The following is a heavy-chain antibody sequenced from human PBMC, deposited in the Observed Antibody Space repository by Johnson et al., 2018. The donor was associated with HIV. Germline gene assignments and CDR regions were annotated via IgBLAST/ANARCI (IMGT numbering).Heavy chain of an antibody. V-gene: IGHV3-30*02. D-gene: IGHD4-17*01. J-gene: IGHJ3*02. CDR1: GFTFSSYG. Sequence: QVQLVESGGGVVQPGGSLRLSCAASGFTFSSYGMHWVRQAPGKGLEWVAFIRYDGSNKYYADSVKGRFTISRDNSKNTLYLQMNSLRAEDTAVYYCACWHGDYGNAFDIWGQGTMVTVSS. CDR2: IRYDGSNK. CDR3: ACWHGDYGNAFDI.